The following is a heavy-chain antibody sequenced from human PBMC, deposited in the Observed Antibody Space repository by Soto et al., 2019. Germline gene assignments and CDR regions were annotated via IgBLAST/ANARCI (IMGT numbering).Heavy chain of an antibody. J-gene: IGHJ4*02. V-gene: IGHV3-30*18. CDR2: ISYDGSNK. CDR1: GFTFSSYG. D-gene: IGHD6-19*01. CDR3: AKGDEYSSGWYYIVY. Sequence: PGGSLRLSCAASGFTFSSYGMHWVRQAPGKGLEWVAVISYDGSNKYYADSVKGRFTISRDNSKNTLYLQMNSLRAEDTAVYYCAKGDEYSSGWYYIVYWGQGTLVTVSS.